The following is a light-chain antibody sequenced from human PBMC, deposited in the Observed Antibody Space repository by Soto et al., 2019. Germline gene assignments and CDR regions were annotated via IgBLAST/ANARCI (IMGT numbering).Light chain of an antibody. CDR2: AAS. CDR3: QQSFTMRP. CDR1: QSISSY. Sequence: DIQMTQSPSSLSASVGDRVTLTCRASQSISSYLNWFQQKPGEAPKLLIYAASTLQSGVPSRFSGSGSGTDYTLTIRSLQPEDFATYYCQQSFTMRPFGGGTKVELK. V-gene: IGKV1-39*01. J-gene: IGKJ4*02.